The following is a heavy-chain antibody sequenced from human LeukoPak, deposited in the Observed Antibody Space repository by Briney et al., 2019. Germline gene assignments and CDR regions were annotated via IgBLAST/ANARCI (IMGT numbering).Heavy chain of an antibody. Sequence: GGSLRLSCAASGFTFSSYGMHWVRQAPGKGLEWVAVIWYDGGNKYYADSVKGRFTISRDNSKNTLYLQMNSLRAEDTAVYYCAKDRSASAAAGLDYWGQGTLVTVSS. CDR1: GFTFSSYG. D-gene: IGHD6-13*01. J-gene: IGHJ4*02. CDR2: IWYDGGNK. V-gene: IGHV3-33*06. CDR3: AKDRSASAAAGLDY.